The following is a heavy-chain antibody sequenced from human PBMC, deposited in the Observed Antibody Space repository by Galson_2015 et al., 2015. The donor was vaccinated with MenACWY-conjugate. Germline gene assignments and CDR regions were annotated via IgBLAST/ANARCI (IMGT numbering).Heavy chain of an antibody. CDR1: GFTFSSYW. J-gene: IGHJ4*02. V-gene: IGHV3-74*01. CDR2: INSDGSST. CDR3: AVYCSSTRCYGASGGY. D-gene: IGHD2-2*01. Sequence: SLRLSCAASGFTFSSYWMHWVRQAPGKGLVWVSLINSDGSSTSYADSVKGRFTISRDNAKNTLYLQMNSLRAEDTAVYYCAVYCSSTRCYGASGGYWGQGNLVTVSS.